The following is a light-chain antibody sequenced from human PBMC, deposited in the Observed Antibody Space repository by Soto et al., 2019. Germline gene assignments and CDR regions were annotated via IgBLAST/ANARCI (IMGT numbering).Light chain of an antibody. CDR1: QSVSSN. Sequence: SPGTLSLSPGERAPLSCRASQSVSSNLAWYQQKPGQAPRLLIYCVSTRATGVPARFSGSGSGTDFILTISSLQPEDFAVYYCHQYDNWWTFGQGTKVDVK. CDR2: CVS. V-gene: IGKV3-15*01. J-gene: IGKJ1*01. CDR3: HQYDNWWT.